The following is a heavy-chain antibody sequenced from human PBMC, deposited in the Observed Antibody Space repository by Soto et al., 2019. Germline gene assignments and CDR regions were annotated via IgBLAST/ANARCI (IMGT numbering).Heavy chain of an antibody. D-gene: IGHD6-25*01. J-gene: IGHJ5*02. CDR3: ARAVSRSSGGLGWFDP. CDR2: ISYDGSNK. CDR1: GFTFSSYA. Sequence: QVQLVESGGGVVQPGRSLRLSCAASGFTFSSYAMHWVRQAPGKGLEWVAVISYDGSNKYYADSVKGRFTISRDNSKNTLYLQMNSLRAEDTAVYYCARAVSRSSGGLGWFDPWGQGTLVTVSS. V-gene: IGHV3-30-3*01.